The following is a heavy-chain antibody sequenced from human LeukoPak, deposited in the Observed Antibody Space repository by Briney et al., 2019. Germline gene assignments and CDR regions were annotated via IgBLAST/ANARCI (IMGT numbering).Heavy chain of an antibody. D-gene: IGHD6-13*01. V-gene: IGHV4-61*01. Sequence: SETLSLTCTVSGGSVSSGSYYWSWIRQPPGKGLEWIGYIYYSGSTNYNPSLKSRVTISVDTSKNQFSLKLSSVTAADTALYYCARAGIAAAPVRGWFDPWGQRTLVTVSS. CDR2: IYYSGST. CDR1: GGSVSSGSYY. CDR3: ARAGIAAAPVRGWFDP. J-gene: IGHJ5*02.